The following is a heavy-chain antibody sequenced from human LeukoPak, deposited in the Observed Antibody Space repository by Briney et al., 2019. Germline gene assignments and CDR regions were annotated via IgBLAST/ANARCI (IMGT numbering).Heavy chain of an antibody. CDR1: GFTFSDYA. CDR3: AKLHNLNFDY. J-gene: IGHJ4*02. Sequence: GGSLRLSCAASGFTFSDYAMSWVRQAPGTGLEWVSTISGGGGTTYYVDSVKGRFTISRDNSKNTFFLQMNNLRPEDTAIYYCAKLHNLNFDYLGLGTLVTGSS. CDR2: ISGGGGTT. D-gene: IGHD1-14*01. V-gene: IGHV3-23*01.